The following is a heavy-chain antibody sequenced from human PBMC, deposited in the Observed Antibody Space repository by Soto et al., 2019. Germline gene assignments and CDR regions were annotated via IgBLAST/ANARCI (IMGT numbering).Heavy chain of an antibody. CDR2: ISGYNGDT. D-gene: IGHD6-19*01. CDR1: GYTFTNYG. J-gene: IGHJ6*02. CDR3: ARAVAAGSYYYHPMDV. Sequence: ASVKVSCNASGYTFTNYGLSWWRQAPGQGLEWMGWISGYNGDTKYAQNLQGRVTMTTDTSTTTAYMELRSRRSDDTAVYYCARAVAAGSYYYHPMDVWGHGTPVTVSS. V-gene: IGHV1-18*04.